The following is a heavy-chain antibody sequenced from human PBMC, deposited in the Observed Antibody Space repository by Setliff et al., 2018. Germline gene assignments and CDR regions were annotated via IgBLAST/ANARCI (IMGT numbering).Heavy chain of an antibody. D-gene: IGHD5-18*01. J-gene: IGHJ3*02. CDR3: ARDLDTAMTRGAFDI. V-gene: IGHV3-11*01. Sequence: GESLKISCAVSGFIFSDYYMSWIRQAPGKGLEWVSYISSSGNTIYYADSVKGRFTISRDNAKNSLYLQMNSLRAEDTAMYYCARDLDTAMTRGAFDIWGQGTMVTVSS. CDR2: ISSSGNTI. CDR1: GFIFSDYY.